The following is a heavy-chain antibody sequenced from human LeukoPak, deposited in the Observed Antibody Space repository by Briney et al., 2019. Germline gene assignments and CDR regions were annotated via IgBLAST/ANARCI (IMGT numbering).Heavy chain of an antibody. CDR2: INQDGSEK. V-gene: IGHV3-7*01. D-gene: IGHD5-18*01. J-gene: IGHJ4*02. Sequence: GGSLRLSCAASGFRFNTFWMSWVRQAPGKGLEWVANINQDGSEKYYVDSVKGRFTISRDNAKNSLYLQMNSLRAEDTAVYYCARDAAMANDYWGQGTPVTVSS. CDR1: GFRFNTFW. CDR3: ARDAAMANDY.